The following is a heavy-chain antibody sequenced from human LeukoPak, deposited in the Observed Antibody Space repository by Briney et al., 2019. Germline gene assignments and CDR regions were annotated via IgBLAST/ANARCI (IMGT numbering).Heavy chain of an antibody. V-gene: IGHV1-69*05. CDR2: IIPIFGTA. CDR1: GGTFSSYA. Sequence: SVKVSCKSSGGTFSSYAISWVRQAPGQGLEWMGGIIPIFGTANYAQKFQGRVTITTDESTSTAYMELSSLRSEDTAVYYCARVSVYYDSSGYLDYWGQGTLVTVSS. D-gene: IGHD3-22*01. CDR3: ARVSVYYDSSGYLDY. J-gene: IGHJ4*02.